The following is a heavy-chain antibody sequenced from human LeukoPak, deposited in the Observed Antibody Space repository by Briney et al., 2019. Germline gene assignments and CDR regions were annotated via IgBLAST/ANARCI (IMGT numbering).Heavy chain of an antibody. Sequence: SETLSLTCTVSGGSISSSSYYWGWIRQPPGKGLEWIGSIYYSGSTYYNPSLKSRVTISVDTSKNQFSLKLSSVTAADTAVYYCVRQLGYCSSTSCYADKVDYWGQGTLVTVSS. J-gene: IGHJ4*02. CDR2: IYYSGST. CDR1: GGSISSSSYY. D-gene: IGHD2-2*01. CDR3: VRQLGYCSSTSCYADKVDY. V-gene: IGHV4-39*01.